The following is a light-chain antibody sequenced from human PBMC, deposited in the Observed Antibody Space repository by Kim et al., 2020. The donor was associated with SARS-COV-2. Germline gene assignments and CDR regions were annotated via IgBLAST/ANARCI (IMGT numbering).Light chain of an antibody. V-gene: IGLV10-54*01. CDR1: SNNVGYQG. J-gene: IGLJ3*02. Sequence: QTATITCTGNSNNVGYQGAAWLQQHQGHPPNLLSSRSISRPSGISERYSASRSGSTASLTITGLQLEDEADYYCSAWDARLRVWLFGGGTQLTVL. CDR3: SAWDARLRVWL. CDR2: RSI.